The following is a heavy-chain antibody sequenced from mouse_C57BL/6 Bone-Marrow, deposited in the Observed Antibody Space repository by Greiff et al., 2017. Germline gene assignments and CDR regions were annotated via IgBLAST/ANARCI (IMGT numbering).Heavy chain of an antibody. Sequence: EVQLQQSGAELVRPGASVKLSCTASGFNIKDDYMHWVKQRPEQGLEWIGWIDPENGDTEYASKFQGKATITADTSSNTAYLQLSSLTSEDTAVYYCTARGLLQSHYWGKGTTLTVSS. D-gene: IGHD2-3*01. CDR1: GFNIKDDY. CDR3: TARGLLQSHY. J-gene: IGHJ2*01. CDR2: IDPENGDT. V-gene: IGHV14-4*01.